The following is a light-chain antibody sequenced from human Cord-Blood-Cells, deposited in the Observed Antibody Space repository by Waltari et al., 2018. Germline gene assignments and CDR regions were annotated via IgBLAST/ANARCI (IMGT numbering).Light chain of an antibody. CDR2: EVS. Sequence: QSALTQPASVSGSPGQSITISCTGTSSDVGGYNYVSWYQQHPGKAPKLMIYEVSKRPSGVSNRCSGSKSGNTASLTISGLQAEDEADYYCSSYTSSSTWVFGGGTKLTVL. V-gene: IGLV2-14*01. CDR3: SSYTSSSTWV. CDR1: SSDVGGYNY. J-gene: IGLJ3*02.